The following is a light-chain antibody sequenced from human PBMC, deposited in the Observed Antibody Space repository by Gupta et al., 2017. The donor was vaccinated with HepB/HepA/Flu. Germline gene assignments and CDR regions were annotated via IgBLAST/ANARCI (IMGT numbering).Light chain of an antibody. Sequence: SFVLPQPPSVSVAPGKTASKTCVGNNIETESGHWYQHKAGQAPVLVIYSHTDRPSGIPERFSGSNSGTTATLTTIRVEAGDEADYYCRVWDDSSGHVVFGGGTKLAVL. CDR1: NIETES. J-gene: IGLJ2*01. CDR2: SHT. V-gene: IGLV3-21*04. CDR3: RVWDDSSGHVV.